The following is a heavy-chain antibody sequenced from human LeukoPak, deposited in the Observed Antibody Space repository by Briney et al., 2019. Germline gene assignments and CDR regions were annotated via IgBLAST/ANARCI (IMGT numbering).Heavy chain of an antibody. D-gene: IGHD3-22*01. V-gene: IGHV5-51*01. J-gene: IGHJ5*02. CDR3: ARLGDPYYYDSSGYYWFDP. CDR2: IYPGDSDT. CDR1: GYSFTSYW. Sequence: GESLKISCKGSGYSFTSYWIGWVRQMPGKGLEWMGIIYPGDSDTRYSPSFQGQVTISADKSISTAYLQWSSLKASDTAMYYCARLGDPYYYDSSGYYWFDPWGQGTPVTVSS.